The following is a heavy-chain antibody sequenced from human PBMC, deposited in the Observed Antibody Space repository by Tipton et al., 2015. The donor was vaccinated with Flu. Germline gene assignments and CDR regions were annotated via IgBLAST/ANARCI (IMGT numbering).Heavy chain of an antibody. Sequence: QLVQSGPEVKKPGASVTVSCKASGYTFTKYGISWVRQAPGQGPEWMGWISTSRGNTNYAQQFRGRVTMTLETSTTTVIMELRSLGSDDTAVYYCARGGASYDYDSSGYYADYWGQGTHITVSS. CDR3: ARGGASYDYDSSGYYADY. CDR2: ISTSRGNT. J-gene: IGHJ4*02. D-gene: IGHD3-22*01. CDR1: GYTFTKYG. V-gene: IGHV1-18*01.